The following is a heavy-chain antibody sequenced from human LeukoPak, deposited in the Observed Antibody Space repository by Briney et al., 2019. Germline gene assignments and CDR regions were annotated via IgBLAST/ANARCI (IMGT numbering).Heavy chain of an antibody. V-gene: IGHV1-58*02. D-gene: IGHD5-24*01. Sequence: ASVKVSCKASGFTFTSSAMQWVRQARGQRLEWIGWIVVGSGNTNYAQKFQERVTITRDMSTSTAYMELSSLRSEDTAVYYCARGGWLQFKWFDPWGQGTLVTVSS. CDR2: IVVGSGNT. J-gene: IGHJ5*02. CDR1: GFTFTSSA. CDR3: ARGGWLQFKWFDP.